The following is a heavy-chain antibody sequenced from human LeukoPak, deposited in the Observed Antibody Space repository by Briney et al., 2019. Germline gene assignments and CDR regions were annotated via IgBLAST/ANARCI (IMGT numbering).Heavy chain of an antibody. CDR1: GFTFDDYG. Sequence: GGSLRLSCAASGFTFDDYGMSWVRQAPGKGLEWVSGINWNGGSTGYADSVKGRFTISRDNAKNSLYLQMNSLRAEDTALYYCARVPYNWNYYYYMDVWGKGTTVTVSS. D-gene: IGHD1-20*01. CDR2: INWNGGST. J-gene: IGHJ6*03. V-gene: IGHV3-20*04. CDR3: ARVPYNWNYYYYMDV.